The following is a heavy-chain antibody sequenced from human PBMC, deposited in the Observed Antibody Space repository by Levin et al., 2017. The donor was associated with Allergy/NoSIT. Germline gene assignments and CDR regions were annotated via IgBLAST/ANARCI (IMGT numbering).Heavy chain of an antibody. CDR3: AKDRERDRYYDYYMDV. D-gene: IGHD5-24*01. CDR1: GFTFSSYA. Sequence: QPGGSLRLSCAASGFTFSSYAMSWVHQAPGKGLEWVSAISGSGGSTYYADSVKGRFTISRDNSKNTLYLQMNSLRAEDTAVYYCAKDRERDRYYDYYMDVWGKGTTVTVSS. CDR2: ISGSGGST. V-gene: IGHV3-23*01. J-gene: IGHJ6*03.